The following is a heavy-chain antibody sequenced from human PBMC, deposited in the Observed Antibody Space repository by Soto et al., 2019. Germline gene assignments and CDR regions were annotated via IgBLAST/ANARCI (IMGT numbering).Heavy chain of an antibody. CDR1: GFTFSSYE. D-gene: IGHD3-3*01. Sequence: EVQLVESGGGLVQPGGSLRLSCAASGFTFSSYEMNWVRQAPGKGLEWVSYISSSGSTIYYADSVKGRFTTSRDNAKNSLYLQMNSLRAEDTAVYYCARDRYYDFWSGSHYYGMDVWGQGTTVTVSS. CDR3: ARDRYYDFWSGSHYYGMDV. J-gene: IGHJ6*02. CDR2: ISSSGSTI. V-gene: IGHV3-48*03.